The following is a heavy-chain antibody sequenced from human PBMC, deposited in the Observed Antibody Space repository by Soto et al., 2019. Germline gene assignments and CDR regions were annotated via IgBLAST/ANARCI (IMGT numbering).Heavy chain of an antibody. Sequence: QVQLVQSGAEVKKPGSSVKVSCKASGGTFSSYAISWVRQAPGQGLEWMGGIIPIFGTANYAQKFQGRVTITADESTSKAYMELSSLRSEDTAVYYCARRLRFGDYYYYGMDVWGQGTTVTVSS. V-gene: IGHV1-69*01. CDR1: GGTFSSYA. D-gene: IGHD3-16*01. CDR3: ARRLRFGDYYYYGMDV. CDR2: IIPIFGTA. J-gene: IGHJ6*02.